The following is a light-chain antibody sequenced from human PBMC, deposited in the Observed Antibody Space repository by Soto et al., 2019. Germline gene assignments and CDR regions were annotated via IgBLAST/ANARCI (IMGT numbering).Light chain of an antibody. CDR1: QSVRSER. CDR3: QRYDVSPIT. V-gene: IGKV3-20*01. Sequence: EIVLTQSPDTLSLSPGERATLSCRASQSVRSERLAWYQHKRGQAPRLVIFDASSRATGIPERFSGSGSGTDFTLTITRLEPEDFAVYFCQRYDVSPITFGLGTRLEIK. CDR2: DAS. J-gene: IGKJ5*01.